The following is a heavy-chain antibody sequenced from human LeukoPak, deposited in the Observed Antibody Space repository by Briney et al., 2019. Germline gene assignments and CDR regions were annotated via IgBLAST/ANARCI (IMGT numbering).Heavy chain of an antibody. CDR1: FTXXA. CDR3: ARGSMVRGVIIKTYXY. D-gene: IGHD3-10*01. Sequence: FTXXAMNWVRQAPGQGLEWMGWINTNTGNPTYAQGFTGRFVFSLDTSVSTAYLQISSLKDEDTAVYYCARGSMVRGVIIKTYXYWGQGTLXTVSS. J-gene: IGHJ4*02. V-gene: IGHV7-4-1*02. CDR2: INTNTGNP.